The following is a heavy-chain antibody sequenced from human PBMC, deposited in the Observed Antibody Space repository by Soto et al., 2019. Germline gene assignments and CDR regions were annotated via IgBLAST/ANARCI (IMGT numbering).Heavy chain of an antibody. CDR2: ISAYNGNT. J-gene: IGHJ4*02. Sequence: ASVKVSCKASGYTFTSYGISWVRQAPGQGLEWMGWISAYNGNTNYAQKLQGRVTMTTDTSTSTAYMELRSLRSDDTAVYYCARNYCTTGVGYKGGGLGYWGQGTVGTVS. D-gene: IGHD2-8*01. CDR1: GYTFTSYG. CDR3: ARNYCTTGVGYKGGGLGY. V-gene: IGHV1-18*04.